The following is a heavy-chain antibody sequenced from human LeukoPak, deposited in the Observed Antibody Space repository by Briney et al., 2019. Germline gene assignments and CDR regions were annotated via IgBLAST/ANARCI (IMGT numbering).Heavy chain of an antibody. Sequence: GESLKISCKGSGYSFTSYWIGWVRQMPGKGLEWMGIIYPVDSGTRYSPSFQGQVTISADKYISAAYLQWSSLKASDTAMYYCATAGGYCSGGSCYDFDYWGQGTLVTVSS. J-gene: IGHJ4*02. CDR3: ATAGGYCSGGSCYDFDY. V-gene: IGHV5-51*01. CDR1: GYSFTSYW. CDR2: IYPVDSGT. D-gene: IGHD2-15*01.